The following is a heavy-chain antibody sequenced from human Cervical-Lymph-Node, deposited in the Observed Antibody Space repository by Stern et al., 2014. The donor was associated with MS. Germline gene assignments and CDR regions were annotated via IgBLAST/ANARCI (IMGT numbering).Heavy chain of an antibody. V-gene: IGHV5-51*01. CDR1: GYTFTSYW. Sequence: VQLVQSGPEVKRPGESLKISCQASGYTFTSYWTGSGRQMPAKGLDGIAIIFPGGSDIRYSPSFQGQVPISADKSSSPAYLQWNNLKASDTAIYYCARQRYFDYWGQGTLVTVSS. J-gene: IGHJ4*02. CDR2: IFPGGSDI. CDR3: ARQRYFDY.